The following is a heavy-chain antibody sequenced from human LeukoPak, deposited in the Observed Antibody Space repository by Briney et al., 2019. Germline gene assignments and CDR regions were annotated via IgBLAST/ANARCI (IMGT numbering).Heavy chain of an antibody. Sequence: PGGSLRLSCAASGFTFSSYSMNWVRQAPGKGLEWVSYISSSSSTTYYADSVKGRFTISRDNAKNSLYLQMNSLRAEDTAVYYCARDGDYGGGGYWGQGTLVTVSS. CDR2: ISSSSSTT. V-gene: IGHV3-48*01. CDR3: ARDGDYGGGGY. CDR1: GFTFSSYS. J-gene: IGHJ4*02. D-gene: IGHD4-17*01.